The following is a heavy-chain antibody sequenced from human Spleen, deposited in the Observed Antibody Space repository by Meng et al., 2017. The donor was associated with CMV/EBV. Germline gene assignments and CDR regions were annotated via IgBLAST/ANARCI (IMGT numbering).Heavy chain of an antibody. V-gene: IGHV3-23*01. D-gene: IGHD5-18*01. Sequence: ETLSLTCAGSGFPFTNYAMNWVRQAPGKGLEWVSGSSGGSTYYADSVKGRFTIPRDDSKNTLYLEMNRLRAEDTAVYYCAKDRGRGRGYSYGYFNYWGQGTLVTVSS. CDR2: SSGGST. J-gene: IGHJ4*02. CDR1: GFPFTNYA. CDR3: AKDRGRGRGYSYGYFNY.